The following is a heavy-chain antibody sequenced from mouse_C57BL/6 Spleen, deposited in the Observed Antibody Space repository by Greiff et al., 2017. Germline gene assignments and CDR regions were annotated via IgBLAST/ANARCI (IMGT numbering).Heavy chain of an antibody. D-gene: IGHD1-1*01. CDR1: GYTFTSYW. V-gene: IGHV1-64*01. Sequence: QVHVKQPGAELVKPGASVKLSCKASGYTFTSYWMHWVKQRPGQGLEWIGMIHPNSGSTNYNEKFKSKATLTVDKSSSTAYMQLSSLTSEDSAVYYCARSSYGSSSWFAYWGQGTLVTVSA. CDR2: IHPNSGST. J-gene: IGHJ3*01. CDR3: ARSSYGSSSWFAY.